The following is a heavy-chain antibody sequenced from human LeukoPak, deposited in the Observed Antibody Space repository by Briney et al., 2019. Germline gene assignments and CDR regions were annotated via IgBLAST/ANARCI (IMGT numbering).Heavy chain of an antibody. D-gene: IGHD4-17*01. V-gene: IGHV3-30*18. J-gene: IGHJ4*02. Sequence: GGSLRLSCAASGFTFSSYGMHWVRQAPGKGLEWVAVISYDGSNKYYADSVKGRFTISRDSSKNTLYLQMNSLRAEDTAVYFCAKDTYGDYGIINYWGQGTLVTVSS. CDR1: GFTFSSYG. CDR2: ISYDGSNK. CDR3: AKDTYGDYGIINY.